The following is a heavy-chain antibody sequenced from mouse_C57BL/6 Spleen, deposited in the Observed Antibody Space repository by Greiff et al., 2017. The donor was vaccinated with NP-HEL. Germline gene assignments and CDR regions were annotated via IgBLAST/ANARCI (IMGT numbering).Heavy chain of an antibody. CDR3: ARGGGSSDYGC. V-gene: IGHV5-16*01. CDR2: INYDGSST. J-gene: IGHJ2*01. D-gene: IGHD1-1*01. CDR1: GFTFSDYY. Sequence: EVQLVESEGGLVQPGSSMKLSCTASGFTFSDYYMAWVRQVPEKGLEWVANINYDGSSTYYLDSLKSRFIISRDNTKNILYLQMSSLKSEDTATYYSARGGGSSDYGCWGKGTTLTVSS.